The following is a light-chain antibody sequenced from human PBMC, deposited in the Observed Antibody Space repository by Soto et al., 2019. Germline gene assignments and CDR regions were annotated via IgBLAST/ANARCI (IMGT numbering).Light chain of an antibody. J-gene: IGKJ5*01. CDR2: DAS. CDR1: ESVSTY. V-gene: IGKV3-11*01. CDR3: QQRSKWPIT. Sequence: EIVLTQSPATRTLSPGQRATLSLGATESVSTYLAWYQQKPGRAPRLLIYDASKRATGIPARFSGSGSGAGFTLTISSLEPEDFAVYYCQQRSKWPITFGQGTRLEIK.